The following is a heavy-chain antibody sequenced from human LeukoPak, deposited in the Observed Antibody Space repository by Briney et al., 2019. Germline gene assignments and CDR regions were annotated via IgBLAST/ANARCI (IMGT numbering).Heavy chain of an antibody. CDR2: INHSGST. CDR3: ARGLSPDIVVVPAAMPCRGSFDP. D-gene: IGHD2-2*01. J-gene: IGHJ5*02. Sequence: PSETLSLTCAVYGGSFSGYYWSWIRQPPGKGLEWIGEINHSGSTNYNPSLKSRVTISVDTSKNQFSLKLSSVTAADTAVYYCARGLSPDIVVVPAAMPCRGSFDPWGQGTLVTVSS. V-gene: IGHV4-34*01. CDR1: GGSFSGYY.